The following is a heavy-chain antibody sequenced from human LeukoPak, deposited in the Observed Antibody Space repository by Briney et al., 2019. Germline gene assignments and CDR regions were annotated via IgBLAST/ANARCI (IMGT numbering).Heavy chain of an antibody. V-gene: IGHV4-30-4*01. CDR3: ASRRTYGGLRDY. Sequence: PSQTLSLTCTVSGASISSGDYYWGWIRQSPGKGLEWIGYFYYSGGTYYNPPLKSQVTISVDTSKNQFSLKLSSVTAADTAVYYCASRRTYGGLRDYWGQGTLVTVSS. CDR1: GASISSGDYY. J-gene: IGHJ4*02. D-gene: IGHD1-7*01. CDR2: FYYSGGT.